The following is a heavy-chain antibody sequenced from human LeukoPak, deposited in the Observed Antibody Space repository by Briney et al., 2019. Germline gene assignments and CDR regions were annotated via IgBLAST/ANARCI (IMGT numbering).Heavy chain of an antibody. CDR1: GGTFSSYA. CDR2: ISAYNGNT. CDR3: ARDNSVEDTAWWFDP. Sequence: GASVKVSCKASGGTFSSYAISWVRQAPGQGLEWMGWISAYNGNTNYAQKLQGRVTMTRDMSTSTDYMELSSLRSEDTAVYYCARDNSVEDTAWWFDPWGQGTLVTVSS. D-gene: IGHD4-23*01. J-gene: IGHJ5*02. V-gene: IGHV1-18*01.